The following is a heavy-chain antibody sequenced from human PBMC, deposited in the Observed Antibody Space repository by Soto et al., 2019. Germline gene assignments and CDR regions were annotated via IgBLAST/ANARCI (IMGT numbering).Heavy chain of an antibody. Sequence: GGSLRLSCAASGFTFSNYGMHWVRQAPGKGLEWVAVIWYHGSNKYYADSVKGRFTISRDNSKNTLYLQMTSLRVEDTAVYYCARDLIGSYGLDAFDIWGRGTMVTVSS. J-gene: IGHJ3*02. CDR3: ARDLIGSYGLDAFDI. V-gene: IGHV3-33*01. CDR2: IWYHGSNK. CDR1: GFTFSNYG. D-gene: IGHD5-18*01.